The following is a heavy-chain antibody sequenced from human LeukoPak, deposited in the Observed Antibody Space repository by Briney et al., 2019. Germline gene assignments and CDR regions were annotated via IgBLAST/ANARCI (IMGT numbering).Heavy chain of an antibody. V-gene: IGHV4-38-2*02. CDR2: ICRSGST. Sequence: SETLSLTCTVSGYSISNGYYWDWIRQPPGRGLEWIGNICRSGSTSYNPSLKSRVTISVDTSKNQFSLKVNSVTAADTAVYYCARRHSSGWFYYWGQGTLATVSS. CDR3: ARRHSSGWFYY. D-gene: IGHD6-19*01. J-gene: IGHJ4*02. CDR1: GYSISNGYY.